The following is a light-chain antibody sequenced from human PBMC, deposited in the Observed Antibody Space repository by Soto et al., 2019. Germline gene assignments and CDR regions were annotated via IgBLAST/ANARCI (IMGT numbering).Light chain of an antibody. CDR1: QSISTH. J-gene: IGKJ5*01. CDR2: AAN. CDR3: QQSYNTPFT. V-gene: IGKV1-39*01. Sequence: DIHMTQSPSSLSASVGESLTISCRASQSISTHLNWYQQRPGKAPKLVIYAANVLERGVPSRFSGSGSGTEFTLAISNLRPEDFATYFCQQSYNTPFTFGQGTRVE.